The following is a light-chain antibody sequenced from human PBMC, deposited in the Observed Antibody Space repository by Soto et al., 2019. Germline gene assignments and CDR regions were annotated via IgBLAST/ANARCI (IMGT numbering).Light chain of an antibody. V-gene: IGLV2-11*01. Sequence: QSALTQPHSVSGSPGQSVTISCTGTSSDVGGYKYVSWYQQHPGKAPKFMIYDVSERPSGVPDRFSGSKSGNTASLTISGLQAEDEADYYCCSYAGTYNWVFGGGTKLTVL. J-gene: IGLJ3*02. CDR2: DVS. CDR1: SSDVGGYKY. CDR3: CSYAGTYNWV.